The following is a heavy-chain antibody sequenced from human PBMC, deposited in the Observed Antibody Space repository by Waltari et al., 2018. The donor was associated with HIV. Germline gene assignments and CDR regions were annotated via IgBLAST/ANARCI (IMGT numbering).Heavy chain of an antibody. V-gene: IGHV3-30-3*01. Sequence: QVQLVESGGGVVQPGRSLRLSCAASGFTFSSYAMHWVRQAPGKGREGVAVITYDGSNKYYSDSVKGRFTISRDNSKNTLYLQMNSLRAEDTAVYYCARGGGYSSSYYFDYWGQGTLVTVSS. CDR2: ITYDGSNK. CDR3: ARGGGYSSSYYFDY. J-gene: IGHJ4*02. CDR1: GFTFSSYA. D-gene: IGHD5-12*01.